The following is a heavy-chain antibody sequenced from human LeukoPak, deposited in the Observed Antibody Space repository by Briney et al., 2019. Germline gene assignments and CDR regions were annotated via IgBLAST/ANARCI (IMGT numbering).Heavy chain of an antibody. CDR2: IDPSDSYT. CDR3: ARDPMVRGVIITKDYYYYYGMDV. Sequence: GESLKISCKGSGYSFTSYWISWVRQMPGKGLEWMGRIDPSDSYTYYSPSFQGHVTISADKSISTAYLQWSSLKASDTAMYYCARDPMVRGVIITKDYYYYYGMDVWGKGTTVTVSS. D-gene: IGHD3-10*01. J-gene: IGHJ6*04. V-gene: IGHV5-10-1*01. CDR1: GYSFTSYW.